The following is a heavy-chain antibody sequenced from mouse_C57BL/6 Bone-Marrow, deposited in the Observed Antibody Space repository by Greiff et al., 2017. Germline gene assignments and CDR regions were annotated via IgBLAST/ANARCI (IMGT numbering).Heavy chain of an antibody. Sequence: QVQLQQPGTELVKPGASVKLSCKASGYTFTSYWMHWVKQRPGQGLEWIGNINPSNGGTNYNEKFKSKATLTVDKSSSTAYIQLSSLTSEDSAVYYCARGELLRYFPLAYWGQGTLVTVSA. CDR3: ARGELLRYFPLAY. CDR2: INPSNGGT. V-gene: IGHV1-53*01. CDR1: GYTFTSYW. D-gene: IGHD1-1*01. J-gene: IGHJ3*01.